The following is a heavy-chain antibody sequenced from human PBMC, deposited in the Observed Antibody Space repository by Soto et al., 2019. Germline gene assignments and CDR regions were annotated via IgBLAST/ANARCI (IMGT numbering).Heavy chain of an antibody. J-gene: IGHJ4*02. CDR1: GFTFSSYA. CDR3: ARDIYYDSSGYFDY. CDR2: ISYDGSNK. Sequence: GGSLRLSCAASGFTFSSYAMHWVRQAPGKGLEWVAVISYDGSNKYYADSVKGRFIISRDNSKNTLYLQMNSLRAEDTAVYYCARDIYYDSSGYFDYWGQGTLVTVSS. D-gene: IGHD3-22*01. V-gene: IGHV3-30-3*01.